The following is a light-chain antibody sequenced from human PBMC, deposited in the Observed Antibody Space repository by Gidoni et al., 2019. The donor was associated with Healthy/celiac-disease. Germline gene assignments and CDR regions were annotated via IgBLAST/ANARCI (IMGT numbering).Light chain of an antibody. J-gene: IGLJ3*02. CDR3: CSYAGSYTWV. CDR2: DVS. CDR1: SSYVGGYNY. Sequence: QSALTQPRSVSGSPGQSVTISCTGTSSYVGGYNYVSWYQQHPGTAPKLMIYDVSTRPSGVPDRFSGSKSGNTASLTISGLQAEDEADYYCCSYAGSYTWVFGGWTKLTVL. V-gene: IGLV2-11*01.